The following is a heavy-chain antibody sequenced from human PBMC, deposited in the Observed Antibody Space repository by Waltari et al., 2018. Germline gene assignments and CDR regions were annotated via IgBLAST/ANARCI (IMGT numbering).Heavy chain of an antibody. CDR2: WWYEGYST. Sequence: QVQLVESGGGVVQPGRSLSIPCAVSGFTFSSYAMQWVRQAPGKGRGGVESWWYEGYSTKYTHSGKCRFSISRDNAKNRVYLQMHSLRVEDTCVYYCARGRRDIVVEVGANPQDYWGQGTLVTVSS. D-gene: IGHD2-2*01. CDR1: GFTFSSYA. CDR3: ARGRRDIVVEVGANPQDY. J-gene: IGHJ4*02. V-gene: IGHV3-33*01.